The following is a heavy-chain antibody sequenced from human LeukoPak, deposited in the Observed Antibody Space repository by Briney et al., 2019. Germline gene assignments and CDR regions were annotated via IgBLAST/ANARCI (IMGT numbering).Heavy chain of an antibody. J-gene: IGHJ4*02. D-gene: IGHD1-26*01. CDR2: INWNGGST. V-gene: IGHV3-20*04. CDR3: ARESGGSYYGTSDY. CDR1: GFTFSSYA. Sequence: GGSLRLSCAASGFTFSSYAMSWVRQAPGKGLEWVSGINWNGGSTAYADSVKGRFTISRDNAKNSLYLQMSSLRAEDTALYYCARESGGSYYGTSDYWGQGTLVTVSS.